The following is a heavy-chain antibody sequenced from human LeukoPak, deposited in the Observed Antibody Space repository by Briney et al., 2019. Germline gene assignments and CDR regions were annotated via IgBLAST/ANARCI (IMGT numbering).Heavy chain of an antibody. V-gene: IGHV3-74*01. CDR2: INSDGSST. CDR1: GFTFSSYW. J-gene: IGHJ3*02. CDR3: ARGDTSDAFDI. D-gene: IGHD5-18*01. Sequence: PGGSLRLSCAASGFTFSSYWMHWVRQAPGKGLVWVSRINSDGSSTSYADSVKGRFTISRDNAKNTLYLQMNSLRAEDTAVYYCARGDTSDAFDIWGQGTMVTVSS.